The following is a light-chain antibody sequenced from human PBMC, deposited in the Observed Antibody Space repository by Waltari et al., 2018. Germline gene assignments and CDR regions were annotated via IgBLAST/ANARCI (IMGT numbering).Light chain of an antibody. CDR1: RSNVGAYYY. CDR2: GVS. J-gene: IGLJ2*01. V-gene: IGLV2-8*01. CDR3: SSYAGSNDVV. Sequence: QSALTQPPSASGSPGPSVTISCTGTRSNVGAYYYVAWYQQHPGKAPKLRLFGVSKRPSGVPYRFSGSKSGNTASLTVSGLQAEDEADYYCSSYAGSNDVVFGGGTRLTVL.